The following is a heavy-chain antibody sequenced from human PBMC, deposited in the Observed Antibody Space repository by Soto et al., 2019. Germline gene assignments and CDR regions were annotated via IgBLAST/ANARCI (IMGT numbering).Heavy chain of an antibody. Sequence: ASVKVSCKASGYSFTDYHIHWVRQAPGQGLEWLGRINPKSGGTSTAQKFQGWVTMTTDTSISTASMELTRLTSDDTAIYSCARGDSTDCSNGVCSFFYNHDMDVWGQGTTVTVSS. V-gene: IGHV1-2*04. CDR3: ARGDSTDCSNGVCSFFYNHDMDV. D-gene: IGHD2-8*01. J-gene: IGHJ6*02. CDR1: GYSFTDYH. CDR2: INPKSGGT.